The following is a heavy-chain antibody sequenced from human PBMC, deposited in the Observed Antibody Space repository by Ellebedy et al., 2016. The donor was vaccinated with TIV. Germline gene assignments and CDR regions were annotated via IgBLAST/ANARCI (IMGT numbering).Heavy chain of an antibody. V-gene: IGHV1-69*13. D-gene: IGHD2-15*01. Sequence: SVKVSCKASGGTSNNYAINWVRQAPGQGLEWMGGIIPIFSTPNYAQKFQDRVTITADDSTSTTYMALSSLRSEDTAVYSCARARDYSRGGRYPIYFFDSWGQGTLVTVSS. CDR3: ARARDYSRGGRYPIYFFDS. CDR1: GGTSNNYA. CDR2: IIPIFSTP. J-gene: IGHJ4*02.